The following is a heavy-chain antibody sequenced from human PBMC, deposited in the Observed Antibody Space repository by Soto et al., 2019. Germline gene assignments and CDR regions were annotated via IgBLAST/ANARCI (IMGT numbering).Heavy chain of an antibody. CDR1: GFTFSSYA. J-gene: IGHJ3*02. CDR2: LSGSGDST. D-gene: IGHD6-6*01. Sequence: GGSLRLSCAASGFTFSSYAMSWVRQAPGKGLEWVAGLSGSGDSTYYADSVKGRFTISRDNSKNTLYLQMNSLRAEDAAIYFCAKSSRLYKSSSEAFDIWGQGTVVTVSS. V-gene: IGHV3-23*01. CDR3: AKSSRLYKSSSEAFDI.